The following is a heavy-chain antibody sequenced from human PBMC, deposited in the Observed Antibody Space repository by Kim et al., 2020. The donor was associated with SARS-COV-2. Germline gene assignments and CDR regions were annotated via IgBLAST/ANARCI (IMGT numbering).Heavy chain of an antibody. CDR3: ARVNHQLLGGFDY. D-gene: IGHD1-1*01. V-gene: IGHV3-30*07. Sequence: DYGKGRCTISRYNSENTRYLEMNSLRAEDTAVYYCARVNHQLLGGFDYWGRGTLVTVSS. J-gene: IGHJ4*02.